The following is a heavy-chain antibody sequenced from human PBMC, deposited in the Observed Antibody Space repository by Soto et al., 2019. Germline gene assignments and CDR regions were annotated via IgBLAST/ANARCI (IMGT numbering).Heavy chain of an antibody. CDR3: ASQTGDGYNFDY. CDR2: ICYSGST. D-gene: IGHD5-12*01. J-gene: IGHJ4*02. CDR1: GGSISSYY. V-gene: IGHV4-59*01. Sequence: SETLSLTCTVSGGSISSYYWSWIRQPPGKGLEWIGYICYSGSTNYNPSLKSRVTISVDTSKNQFSLKLSSVTAADTAVYYCASQTGDGYNFDYWGQGTLVTVSS.